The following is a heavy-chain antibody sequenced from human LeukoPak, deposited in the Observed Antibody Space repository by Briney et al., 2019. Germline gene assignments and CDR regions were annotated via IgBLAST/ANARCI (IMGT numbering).Heavy chain of an antibody. J-gene: IGHJ4*02. CDR1: GGSVRSYA. V-gene: IGHV1-69*05. Sequence: GASVKVSCKASGGSVRSYAISWVRQAPGDGLEWMGGIIPLFGTANYAQKFEDRVTITTDESTTTAYMELSSLRSEDTAVYFCARMRFNDSVYYYPGGLDFWGQGTLITVSS. CDR3: ARMRFNDSVYYYPGGLDF. CDR2: IIPLFGTA. D-gene: IGHD5/OR15-5a*01.